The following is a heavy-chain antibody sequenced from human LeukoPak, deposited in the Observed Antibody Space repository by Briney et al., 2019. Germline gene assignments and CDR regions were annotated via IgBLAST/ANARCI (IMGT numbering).Heavy chain of an antibody. CDR3: ARLEGIAPVGMIWFDP. CDR2: FYYSGST. Sequence: SETLSLTCTVSGGSIRGYSWSWIRQPPGKGLEWIGYFYYSGSTNYNPSLKSRVTISVDTSKNQFSLKLSSVTAADTAVYYCARLEGIAPVGMIWFDPWGRGTLVTVSS. J-gene: IGHJ5*02. CDR1: GGSIRGYS. D-gene: IGHD6-13*01. V-gene: IGHV4-59*08.